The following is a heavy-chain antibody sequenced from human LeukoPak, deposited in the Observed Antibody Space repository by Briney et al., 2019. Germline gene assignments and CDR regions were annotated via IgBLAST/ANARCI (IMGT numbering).Heavy chain of an antibody. CDR3: ARVGHIAAAGTYDW. V-gene: IGHV4-59*08. CDR2: ISYSGSP. CDR1: GASISSSY. J-gene: IGHJ4*02. Sequence: PSDPRSLPCSVSGASISSSYWSWIGQPPGKGLEWIGYISYSGSPKYNPSPNSRVTISADTSKNQFPLNLSSVTAADTAVYYCARVGHIAAAGTYDWWGQGTLVTVSS. D-gene: IGHD6-13*01.